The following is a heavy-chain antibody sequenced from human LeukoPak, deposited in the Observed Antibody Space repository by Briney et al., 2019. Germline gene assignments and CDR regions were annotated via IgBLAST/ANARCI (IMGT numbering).Heavy chain of an antibody. J-gene: IGHJ4*02. CDR2: IIGSGGST. CDR1: GFTFNTYA. Sequence: GGSLRLSCAASGFTFNTYAMSWVRQAPGKGLDWVSGIIGSGGSTYYADSVKGRSTTSRDNSKNTLFLQMNSLRAEDTAIYYCAKYGPQDSGSSHFDYWGQGALVTVSS. V-gene: IGHV3-23*01. CDR3: AKYGPQDSGSSHFDY. D-gene: IGHD1-26*01.